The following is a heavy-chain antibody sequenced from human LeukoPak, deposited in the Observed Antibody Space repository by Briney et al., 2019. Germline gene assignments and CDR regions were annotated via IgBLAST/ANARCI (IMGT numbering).Heavy chain of an antibody. D-gene: IGHD2-2*01. CDR2: IYHSGST. Sequence: PSETLSLTRAVSGGSISSSNWWSWVRQPPGKGLEWIGEIYHSGSTNYNPSLKSRVTISVDKSKNQFSLKLSSVTAADTAVYYCARVVPAAISFGAFDYWGQGTLVTVSS. CDR1: GGSISSSNW. V-gene: IGHV4-4*02. J-gene: IGHJ4*02. CDR3: ARVVPAAISFGAFDY.